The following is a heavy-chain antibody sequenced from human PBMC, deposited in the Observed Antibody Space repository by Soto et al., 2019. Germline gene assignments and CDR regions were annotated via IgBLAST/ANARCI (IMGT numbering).Heavy chain of an antibody. Sequence: GGSLRLSCAASGFTFSNYAMHWVRQAPGKGLEWVAVISYDGSNKYYADSVKGRFTISRDNSKNTVYLQMNSLRAEDTAVYYCARGAYYYDTRGSDYWGQGTLVTVSS. CDR3: ARGAYYYDTRGSDY. V-gene: IGHV3-30-3*01. CDR1: GFTFSNYA. J-gene: IGHJ4*02. D-gene: IGHD3-22*01. CDR2: ISYDGSNK.